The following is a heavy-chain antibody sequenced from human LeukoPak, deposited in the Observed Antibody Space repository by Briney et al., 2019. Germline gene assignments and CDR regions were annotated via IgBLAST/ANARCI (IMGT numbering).Heavy chain of an antibody. Sequence: SETLSLTCGVSGGSISGTNWWSWVRQPPGQGLEWIGEISLAGQTNYNPSLNGRVTMSLDKSSNQLSLHLTSVTAADTATYFCSRESGPFCPFGYWGQGTLVSVSS. CDR3: SRESGPFCPFGY. V-gene: IGHV4/OR15-8*02. CDR1: GGSISGTNW. J-gene: IGHJ4*02. D-gene: IGHD1-26*01. CDR2: ISLAGQT.